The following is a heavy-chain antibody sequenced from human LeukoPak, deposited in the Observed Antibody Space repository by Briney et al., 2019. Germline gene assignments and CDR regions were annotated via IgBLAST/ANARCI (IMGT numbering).Heavy chain of an antibody. Sequence: GGSLRLSCAVSGFSVSGYWMTWVRQAPGRGLEWVANIKQDGSEKNYVDSVKGRFTISRDNAENSLFLQMNSLRVEDTAVYYCAREWQGGIAAAGTRIEGDYWGQGTLVAVSS. J-gene: IGHJ4*02. CDR2: IKQDGSEK. V-gene: IGHV3-7*01. CDR1: GFSVSGYW. D-gene: IGHD6-13*01. CDR3: AREWQGGIAAAGTRIEGDY.